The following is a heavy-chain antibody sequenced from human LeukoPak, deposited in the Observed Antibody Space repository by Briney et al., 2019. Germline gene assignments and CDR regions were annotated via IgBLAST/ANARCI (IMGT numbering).Heavy chain of an antibody. CDR2: ISGSGGST. CDR3: AKVGIFGLVTYYFDY. CDR1: GFTFSSYA. J-gene: IGHJ4*02. D-gene: IGHD3/OR15-3a*01. Sequence: GGSLRLSCAASGFTFSSYAMSWVRQAPGKGLGWVSAISGSGGSTYYADSVKGRFTISRDNAKNSLYLQMNSLKAEDTAFYYCAKVGIFGLVTYYFDYWGQGTLVTVSS. V-gene: IGHV3-23*01.